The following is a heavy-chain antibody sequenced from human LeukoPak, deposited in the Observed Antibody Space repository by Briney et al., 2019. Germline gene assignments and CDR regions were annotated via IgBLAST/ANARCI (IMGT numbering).Heavy chain of an antibody. J-gene: IGHJ4*02. CDR1: GFTFSSYN. D-gene: IGHD4-17*01. Sequence: GGSLRLSCAASGFTFSSYNMNWVRQAPGKGLEWISYIGRGSNTIYYADSVKGRFTISRDNARNSLYLQMNRLRPEDTAMYYCARGVDYAEDYWGQGTLVTVSS. CDR3: ARGVDYAEDY. V-gene: IGHV3-48*04. CDR2: IGRGSNTI.